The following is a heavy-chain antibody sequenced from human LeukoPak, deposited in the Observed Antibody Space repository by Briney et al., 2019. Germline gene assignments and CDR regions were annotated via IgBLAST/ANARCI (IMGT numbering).Heavy chain of an antibody. V-gene: IGHV4-34*01. J-gene: IGHJ3*02. CDR1: GGSFSGYY. Sequence: SETLSLTCAVYGGSFSGYYWSWIRQPPGKGLEWIGEINHSRSTNYNPSLKSRVTISVDTSKNQFSLKLSSVTAADTAVYYCARAHYDYVWGSYPNAFDIWGQGTMVTVSS. CDR2: INHSRST. CDR3: ARAHYDYVWGSYPNAFDI. D-gene: IGHD3-16*02.